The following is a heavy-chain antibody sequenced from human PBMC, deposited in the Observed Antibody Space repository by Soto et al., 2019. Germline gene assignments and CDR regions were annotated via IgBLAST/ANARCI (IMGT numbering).Heavy chain of an antibody. D-gene: IGHD3-22*01. Sequence: GASVKVSCKASGGTFSSYAISWVRQAPGQGLEWMGGIIPIFGTANYAQKFQGRVTITADESTSTAYMELSSLRSEDTAVYYCARSLSSGYYWEYYFDYWGQGTLVTVSS. CDR1: GGTFSSYA. CDR3: ARSLSSGYYWEYYFDY. CDR2: IIPIFGTA. J-gene: IGHJ4*02. V-gene: IGHV1-69*13.